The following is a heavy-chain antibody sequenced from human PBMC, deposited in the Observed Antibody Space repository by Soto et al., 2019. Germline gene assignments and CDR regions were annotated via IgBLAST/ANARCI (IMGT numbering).Heavy chain of an antibody. D-gene: IGHD3-16*02. CDR3: ARGHMITFGGLIVIDGDY. CDR2: ISPYNGDT. CDR1: GYTFTSYG. J-gene: IGHJ4*02. V-gene: IGHV1-18*01. Sequence: QVQLVQSGAEVKKPGASVKVSCKASGYTFTSYGINWVRQAPGQGLEWMGWISPYNGDTNYAHKLQDRVTMTTDTSTPTAYMELRSLRSDDTAVYYCARGHMITFGGLIVIDGDYWGQGTLVTVSS.